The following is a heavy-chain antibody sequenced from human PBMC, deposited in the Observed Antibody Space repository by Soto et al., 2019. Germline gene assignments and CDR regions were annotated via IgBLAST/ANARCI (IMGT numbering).Heavy chain of an antibody. J-gene: IGHJ4*02. CDR2: ISHSGST. CDR3: AREYTSGSNFFDC. D-gene: IGHD1-1*01. Sequence: QVQLQESGPGLVKPSQTLSLSCTVSGGSISSAAYYWSWIRQHPGKGLEWIGYISHSGSTYYTPSIKSCVIISADTSKNQLSLNLASVTAADKASYYCAREYTSGSNFFDCWGQGALVTVSS. CDR1: GGSISSAAYY. V-gene: IGHV4-31*03.